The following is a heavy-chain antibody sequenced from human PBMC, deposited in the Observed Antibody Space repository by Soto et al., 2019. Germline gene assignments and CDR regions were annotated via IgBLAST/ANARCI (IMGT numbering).Heavy chain of an antibody. Sequence: QVQLVQSGAEVTKPGSSVKVSCKASGGTFSSYAISWVRQAPGQGLEWMGGIIPIFGTANYAQKFQGRVTITADESTSTAYLELSSLRSEDTAVYYCARAPRVAATVTAKYFDYWGQGTLVTVSS. J-gene: IGHJ4*02. D-gene: IGHD2-15*01. CDR2: IIPIFGTA. V-gene: IGHV1-69*01. CDR3: ARAPRVAATVTAKYFDY. CDR1: GGTFSSYA.